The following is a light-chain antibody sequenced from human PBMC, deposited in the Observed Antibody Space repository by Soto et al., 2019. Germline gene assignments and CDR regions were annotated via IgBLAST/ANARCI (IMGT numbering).Light chain of an antibody. J-gene: IGKJ2*01. CDR3: QQYGTSPHT. V-gene: IGKV3-20*01. CDR1: HSVNSNY. Sequence: EIALTQSPGTLSLSPGERATLSCRASHSVNSNYLAWYQQKPGQVPRPLIYGASIRAAGVPDRLSGSGSGTDFTLTISRLEPEDYAVDYCQQYGTSPHTFGQGTKLEIK. CDR2: GAS.